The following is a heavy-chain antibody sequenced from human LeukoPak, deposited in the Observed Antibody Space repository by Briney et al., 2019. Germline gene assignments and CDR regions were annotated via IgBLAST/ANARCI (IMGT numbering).Heavy chain of an antibody. CDR3: ARRTRSTKAFDY. Sequence: SETLSLTCTVSGGSIRSGDYYWSWIRQPPGKGLEWIGYIYYSGSTYYNPSLKSRVTISVDTSKNQFSLKLSSVTAADTAVYYCARRTRSTKAFDYWGQGTLVTVSS. CDR2: IYYSGST. D-gene: IGHD2-2*01. J-gene: IGHJ4*02. V-gene: IGHV4-30-4*08. CDR1: GGSIRSGDYY.